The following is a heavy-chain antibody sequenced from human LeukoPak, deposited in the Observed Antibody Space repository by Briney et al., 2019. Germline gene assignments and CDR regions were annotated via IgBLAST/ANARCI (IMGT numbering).Heavy chain of an antibody. V-gene: IGHV1-8*01. J-gene: IGHJ5*02. CDR2: MNPNSGNT. D-gene: IGHD2-2*02. CDR3: ARGVVVVPAAIVWFDP. Sequence: ASVKVSCKASGYTFTSYDINWVRQATGQGLEWMGWMNPNSGNTGYAQEFQGRVTMTRNTSISTAYMELSSLRSEDTAVYYCARGVVVVPAAIVWFDPWGQGTLVTVSS. CDR1: GYTFTSYD.